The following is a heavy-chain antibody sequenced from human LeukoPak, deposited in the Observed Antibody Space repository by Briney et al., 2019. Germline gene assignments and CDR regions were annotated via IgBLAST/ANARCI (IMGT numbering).Heavy chain of an antibody. J-gene: IGHJ6*03. CDR2: TNWNGGST. CDR1: GFSFDDYG. D-gene: IGHD3-3*01. V-gene: IGHV3-20*04. Sequence: GGSLRLSCAASGFSFDDYGMSWVRQAPGKGLEWVSGTNWNGGSTGYADSVKGRFTISRDNAKNSLSLQMNSLRVEDTALYYCARGGISIFGVVIYMDVWGKGTTVTVSS. CDR3: ARGGISIFGVVIYMDV.